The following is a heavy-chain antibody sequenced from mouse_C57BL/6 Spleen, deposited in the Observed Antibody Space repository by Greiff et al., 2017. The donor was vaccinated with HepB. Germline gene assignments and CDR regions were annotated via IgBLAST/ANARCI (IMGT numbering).Heavy chain of an antibody. V-gene: IGHV1-80*01. J-gene: IGHJ4*01. CDR2: IYPGDGDT. CDR3: ARGRPLYAMDY. CDR1: GYAFSSYW. Sequence: VQGMESGAELVKPGASVKISCKASGYAFSSYWMNWVKQRPGKGLEWIGQIYPGDGDTNYNGKFKGKATLTADKSSSTAYMQLSSLTSEDSAVYFCARGRPLYAMDYWGQGTSVTVSS.